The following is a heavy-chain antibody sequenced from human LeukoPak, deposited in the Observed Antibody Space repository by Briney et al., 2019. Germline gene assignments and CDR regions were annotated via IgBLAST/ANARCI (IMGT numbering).Heavy chain of an antibody. V-gene: IGHV3-74*01. CDR1: GFTFSSYW. D-gene: IGHD5-12*01. J-gene: IGHJ4*02. Sequence: PGGSLRLSCAASGFTFSSYWMHWVRHAPGKGLVWVSRINSDGSSTSYADSVKGRFTISRDNAKNTLYLQMNSLRAEDTAVYYCARGGWLRFPYYFDYWGQGTLVTVSS. CDR2: INSDGSST. CDR3: ARGGWLRFPYYFDY.